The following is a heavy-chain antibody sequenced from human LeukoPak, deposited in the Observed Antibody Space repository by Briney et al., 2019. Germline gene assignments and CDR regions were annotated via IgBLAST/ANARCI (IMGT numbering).Heavy chain of an antibody. CDR2: INPNGGRI. CDR3: ARSSQRIATSPDFDI. J-gene: IGHJ4*02. D-gene: IGHD2-2*01. CDR1: GYTFIGYY. V-gene: IGHV1-2*02. Sequence: ASVNVSCKASGYTFIGYYLHWVRRRPGQGLEWMGWINPNGGRIKYSENFQGRVTFTRDTSISTAYMELNRLGSDDTGLYYCARSSQRIATSPDFDIWGQGTLVSVSS.